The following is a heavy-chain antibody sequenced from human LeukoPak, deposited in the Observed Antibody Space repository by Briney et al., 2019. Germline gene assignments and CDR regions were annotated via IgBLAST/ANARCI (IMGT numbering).Heavy chain of an antibody. J-gene: IGHJ4*02. CDR2: IYSGGST. CDR3: ARTQDSWYFDH. Sequence: PGGSLRLSCAASGFTVSSNYMSWVRQAPGKGLEWVSVIYSGGSTYYADSVKGRFTISRDNSKNTLYLQMNSLRAEDTAVYYCARTQDSWYFDHWGQGTLVTVSS. V-gene: IGHV3-66*01. CDR1: GFTVSSNY. D-gene: IGHD6-13*01.